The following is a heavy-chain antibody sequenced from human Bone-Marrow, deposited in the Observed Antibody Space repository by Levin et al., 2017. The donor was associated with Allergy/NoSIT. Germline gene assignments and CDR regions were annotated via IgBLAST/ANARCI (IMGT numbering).Heavy chain of an antibody. CDR1: GFTVSNNY. D-gene: IGHD2-2*01. Sequence: AGGSLRLSCAVSGFTVSNNYMNWVRQAPGRGLDWVSLIYSTGVTHYADSVKGRFTISRDSSKNTLYLQMDSLRVEDTAVYYCARDGPAKPWAWGQGTMVTVSS. V-gene: IGHV3-53*01. CDR2: IYSTGVT. J-gene: IGHJ3*01. CDR3: ARDGPAKPWA.